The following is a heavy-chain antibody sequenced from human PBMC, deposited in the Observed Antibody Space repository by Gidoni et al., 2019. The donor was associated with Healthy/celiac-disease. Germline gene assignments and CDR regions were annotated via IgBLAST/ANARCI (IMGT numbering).Heavy chain of an antibody. Sequence: QVQLVESGGGVVQPGRSLRPSCAASGLTFGSSALLWGRQAPGEGLEWVAVISYDGSNKYYADSVKGRFTISRDNSKNTLYLQMNSLRAEDTAVYYCARDRYWGNIAARRHYYLFDYWGQGTLVTVSS. CDR2: ISYDGSNK. D-gene: IGHD6-6*01. J-gene: IGHJ4*02. V-gene: IGHV3-30*04. CDR3: ARDRYWGNIAARRHYYLFDY. CDR1: GLTFGSSA.